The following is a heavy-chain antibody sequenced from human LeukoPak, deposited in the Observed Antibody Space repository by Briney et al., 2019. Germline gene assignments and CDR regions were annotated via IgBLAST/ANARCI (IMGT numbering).Heavy chain of an antibody. V-gene: IGHV1-2*02. D-gene: IGHD3-22*01. Sequence: ASVKVSCKASGYTFTGYYMHWVRQAAGQGLEWMGWINPNSGGTNYAQKFQGRVTMTRDTSISTAYMELSRLRSDDTAVYYCAISQNYYDSSGYYFFAYWGQGTLVTVSS. J-gene: IGHJ4*02. CDR3: AISQNYYDSSGYYFFAY. CDR1: GYTFTGYY. CDR2: INPNSGGT.